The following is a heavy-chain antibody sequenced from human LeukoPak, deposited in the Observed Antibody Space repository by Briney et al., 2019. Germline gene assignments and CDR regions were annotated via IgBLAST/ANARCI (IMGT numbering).Heavy chain of an antibody. J-gene: IGHJ4*02. CDR2: ISSSSSYI. CDR3: ASGSYSSGWYLSY. D-gene: IGHD6-19*01. Sequence: PGGSLRLSCAASGFTFSSYSMNWVRQAPGKGLEWVSSISSSSSYIYYADSVKGRFTISRVNAKNSLYLQMNSLRAEDTAVYYCASGSYSSGWYLSYWGQGTQVTVSS. V-gene: IGHV3-21*01. CDR1: GFTFSSYS.